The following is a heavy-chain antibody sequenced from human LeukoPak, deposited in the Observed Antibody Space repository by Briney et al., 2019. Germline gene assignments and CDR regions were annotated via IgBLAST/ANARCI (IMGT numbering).Heavy chain of an antibody. Sequence: GGSLRLSCAASGFTFDDYAMHWVRQAPGKGLEWVSGISWNSGSIGYADSVKGRFTISRDNAKNSLYLQINSLRAEDTALYYCAKVGDYGDYGWFDPWGQGTLVTVSS. CDR3: AKVGDYGDYGWFDP. CDR1: GFTFDDYA. J-gene: IGHJ5*02. CDR2: ISWNSGSI. D-gene: IGHD4-17*01. V-gene: IGHV3-9*01.